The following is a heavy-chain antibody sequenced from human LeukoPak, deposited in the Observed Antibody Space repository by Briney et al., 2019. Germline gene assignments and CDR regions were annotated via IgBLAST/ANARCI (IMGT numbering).Heavy chain of an antibody. CDR3: ARGPGWDYDILTGYYFDY. J-gene: IGHJ4*02. CDR2: IYYSGST. V-gene: IGHV4-30-4*01. CDR1: GGSISSGDYY. D-gene: IGHD3-9*01. Sequence: SETLSLTCTVSGGSISSGDYYWSWIRQPPGKGLEWIGYIYYSGSTYYNPSLKSRVTISVDTSKNQFSLKLSSVTAADTAVYYCARGPGWDYDILTGYYFDYWGQGTLVTVSS.